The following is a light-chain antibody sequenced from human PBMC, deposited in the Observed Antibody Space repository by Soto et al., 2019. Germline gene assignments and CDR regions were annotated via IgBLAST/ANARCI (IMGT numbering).Light chain of an antibody. CDR2: EDN. J-gene: IGLJ2*01. CDR3: CSYAGGNTWV. V-gene: IGLV2-23*01. Sequence: QSALTQPASVSGSPGQSITISCTGTSSDVGGYILVSWYQQHPGKAPKLIIYEDNKRPSGVSNRFSGSKSGNTASLTIAGLQAGDEADYYCCSYAGGNTWVFGGGTKLTVL. CDR1: SSDVGGYIL.